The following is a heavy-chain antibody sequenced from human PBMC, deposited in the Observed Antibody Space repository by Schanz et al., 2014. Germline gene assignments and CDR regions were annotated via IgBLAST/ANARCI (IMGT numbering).Heavy chain of an antibody. CDR2: INLSGGST. Sequence: QVQLVQSGTQVKKPGASVKVSCKASGYTLSAYSLHWVRQAPGQGLEWMGIINLSGGSTNNAQKFQGRVTMTRNTSISTAYMELSNLRSEDTAVYYCARLGTGMAVAGSVIDSYYYYMDVWGEGTTVTVSS. D-gene: IGHD6-19*01. CDR1: GYTLSAYS. V-gene: IGHV1-46*01. CDR3: ARLGTGMAVAGSVIDSYYYYMDV. J-gene: IGHJ6*03.